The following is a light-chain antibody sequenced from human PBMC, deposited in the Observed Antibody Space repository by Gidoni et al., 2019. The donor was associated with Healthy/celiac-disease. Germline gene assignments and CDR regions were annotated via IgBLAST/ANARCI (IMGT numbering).Light chain of an antibody. CDR2: ADN. V-gene: IGLV6-57*01. CDR1: SGRIASNY. CDR3: QSYDSSNVV. Sequence: NFMLTQPHSVSESPGKTVTISCTRSSGRIASNYVQWYQQRPGSSPTTVIYADNQRPSGVPYRFSGSIDSSSNSASLTISGLKTEDEADYYCQSYDSSNVVFGGGTKLTVL. J-gene: IGLJ2*01.